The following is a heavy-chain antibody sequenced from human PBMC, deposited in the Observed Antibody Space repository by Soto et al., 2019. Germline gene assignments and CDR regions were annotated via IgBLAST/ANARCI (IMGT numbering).Heavy chain of an antibody. D-gene: IGHD2-2*01. CDR1: CGSFSGYY. CDR3: ARGRSLRYCSSTSCYLPHFYYYYYGMDV. J-gene: IGHJ6*02. V-gene: IGHV4-34*01. CDR2: INHSGST. Sequence: SETLSLTCAVYCGSFSGYYWSWIRQPPGKGLEWIGEINHSGSTNYNPSLKSRVTISVDTSKNQFSLKLSSVTAADTAVYYCARGRSLRYCSSTSCYLPHFYYYYYGMDVWGQGTTVTVSS.